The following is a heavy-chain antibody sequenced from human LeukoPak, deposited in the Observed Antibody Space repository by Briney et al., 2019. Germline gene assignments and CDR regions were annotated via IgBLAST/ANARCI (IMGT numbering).Heavy chain of an antibody. D-gene: IGHD6-13*01. V-gene: IGHV4-34*01. Sequence: NTSETLSLTCAVYGGSFSGYYWSWIRQPPGKGLEWIGEINHSGSTNYNPSLKSRVTISVDTSKNQFSLKLSSVTAADTAVYYCARYLAAAGNYFDYWGQGTLVTVSS. CDR2: INHSGST. CDR1: GGSFSGYY. CDR3: ARYLAAAGNYFDY. J-gene: IGHJ4*02.